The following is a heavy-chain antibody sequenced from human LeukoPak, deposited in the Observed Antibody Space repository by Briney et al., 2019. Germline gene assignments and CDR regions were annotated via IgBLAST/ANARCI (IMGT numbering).Heavy chain of an antibody. V-gene: IGHV1-8*01. CDR3: ARGVLGYCSGGSCYSMPPNWFDP. CDR1: GYTFTSYD. CDR2: MNPNSGNT. J-gene: IGHJ5*02. D-gene: IGHD2-15*01. Sequence: ASVKVSCKASGYTFTSYDINWVRQATGQGLEWMGWMNPNSGNTGYAQKFQGRVTMTRNTSISTAYMELSSLISEDTAVYYCARGVLGYCSGGSCYSMPPNWFDPWGQGTLVTVTS.